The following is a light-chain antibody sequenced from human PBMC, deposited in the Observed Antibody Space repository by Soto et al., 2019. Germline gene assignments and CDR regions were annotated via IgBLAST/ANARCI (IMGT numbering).Light chain of an antibody. J-gene: IGLJ2*01. CDR2: GNS. CDR3: QSYESSTVV. V-gene: IGLV1-40*01. CDR1: TIGAGYD. Sequence: SVLTQPPSVSGAPGQRVTISCTGSTIGAGYDVHWYQQVPGTAPKLLIYGNSNRPSGVPDRFSGSKSGTSASLAITGLQAEDEADYYCQSYESSTVVFGGGTKVTVL.